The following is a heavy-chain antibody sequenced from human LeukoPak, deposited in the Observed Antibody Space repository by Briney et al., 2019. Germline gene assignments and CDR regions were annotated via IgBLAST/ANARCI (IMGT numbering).Heavy chain of an antibody. CDR1: GGSFSGYY. V-gene: IGHV4-34*01. CDR2: INHSGST. J-gene: IGHJ5*02. Sequence: SETLSLTCAVYGGSFSGYYWSWIRQPPGKGLEWIGEINHSGSTNYNPSLRSRVTISVDTSKNQFSLKLSSATAADTAVYYCARGPDFWSPWGQGTLVTVSS. CDR3: ARGPDFWSP. D-gene: IGHD3-3*01.